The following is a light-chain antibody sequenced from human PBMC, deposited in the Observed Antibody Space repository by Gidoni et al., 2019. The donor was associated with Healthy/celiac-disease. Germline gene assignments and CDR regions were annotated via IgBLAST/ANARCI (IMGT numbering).Light chain of an antibody. CDR2: DVS. Sequence: QSALTQPAAVSGSPGQSITISCTGTSSDVGGYNYVSWYQQPPGNAPKLMIYDVSNRPSGVSNRFSGSKSGNTASLTISGLQAEDEADYYCSSYTSSSTLGVFGGGTKLTVL. CDR1: SSDVGGYNY. J-gene: IGLJ2*01. CDR3: SSYTSSSTLGV. V-gene: IGLV2-14*01.